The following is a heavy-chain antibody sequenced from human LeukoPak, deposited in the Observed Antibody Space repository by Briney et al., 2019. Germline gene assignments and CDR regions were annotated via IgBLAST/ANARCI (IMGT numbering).Heavy chain of an antibody. Sequence: PGGSLRLSCAASGFTFSSYSMNWVRQAPGKGLEWVSYISSSSSTIYYADSVKGRFTISRDNAKNSLYLQMNSLRAEDTAVYYCARHKGYCSSTSCYHPYYYYYMDVWGKGTTVTVSS. CDR2: ISSSSSTI. J-gene: IGHJ6*03. CDR3: ARHKGYCSSTSCYHPYYYYYMDV. D-gene: IGHD2-2*01. CDR1: GFTFSSYS. V-gene: IGHV3-48*04.